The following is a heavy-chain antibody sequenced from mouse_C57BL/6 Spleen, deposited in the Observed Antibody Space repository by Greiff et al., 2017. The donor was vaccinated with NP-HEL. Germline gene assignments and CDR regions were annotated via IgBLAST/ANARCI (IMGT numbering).Heavy chain of an antibody. D-gene: IGHD2-3*01. Sequence: EVQLVESGGGLVQPGGSMKLSCVASGFTFSNYWMNWVRQSPEKGLEWVAQIRLKSDNYATHYAESVKGRFTISRDDSKSSVYLQMNNLRAEDTGIYYCTGRWLPLVDYWGQGTSVTVSS. CDR1: GFTFSNYW. CDR3: TGRWLPLVDY. J-gene: IGHJ4*01. V-gene: IGHV6-3*01. CDR2: IRLKSDNYAT.